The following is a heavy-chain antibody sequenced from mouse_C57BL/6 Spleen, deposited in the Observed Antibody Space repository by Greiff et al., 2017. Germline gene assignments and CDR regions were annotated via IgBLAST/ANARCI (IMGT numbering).Heavy chain of an antibody. V-gene: IGHV1-42*01. CDR1: GYSFTGYY. D-gene: IGHD1-1*01. CDR3: ASGSSSWFAY. J-gene: IGHJ3*01. CDR2: INPSTGGT. Sequence: EVQLQQSGPELVKPGASVKISCKASGYSFTGYYMNWVKQSPEKSLEWIGEINPSTGGTTYNQKFKAKATLTVDKSSSTAYMQLKSLTSEDSAVYYCASGSSSWFAYWGQGTLVTVSA.